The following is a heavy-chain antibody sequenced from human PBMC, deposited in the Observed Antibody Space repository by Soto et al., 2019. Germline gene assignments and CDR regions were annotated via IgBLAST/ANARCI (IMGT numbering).Heavy chain of an antibody. V-gene: IGHV3-30*18. CDR1: GFTFSSYG. J-gene: IGHJ4*02. Sequence: QVQLVESGGGVVQPGRSLRLSCAASGFTFSSYGMHWVRQAPGKGLEWVAVISYDGSNKYYADSVKGRFTVSRDNSNNTLYLQMNSLRAEDTAVYYCAKGRTGYSSSWFLDYWGQGTLVTVSS. CDR3: AKGRTGYSSSWFLDY. CDR2: ISYDGSNK. D-gene: IGHD6-13*01.